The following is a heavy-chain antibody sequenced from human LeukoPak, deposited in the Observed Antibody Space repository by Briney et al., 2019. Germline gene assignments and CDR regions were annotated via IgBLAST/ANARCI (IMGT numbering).Heavy chain of an antibody. J-gene: IGHJ4*02. Sequence: PSETLSLTCTVSGGSISSGGYYWSWIRQHPGKGLEWIGYIYYSGSTYYNPSLKGRVTISVDTSKNQFSLKLSSVTAADTAVYYCARSVQLGYFDYWGQGTLVTVSS. CDR3: ARSVQLGYFDY. CDR2: IYYSGST. V-gene: IGHV4-31*03. CDR1: GGSISSGGYY. D-gene: IGHD6-6*01.